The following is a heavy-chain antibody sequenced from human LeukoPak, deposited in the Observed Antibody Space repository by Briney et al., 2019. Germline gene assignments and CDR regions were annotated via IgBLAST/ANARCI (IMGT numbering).Heavy chain of an antibody. Sequence: ASVKVSCKASGYTFTSYGISWVRQAPGQGLEWMGWISAYNGNTNYAQKLQGRVTMTTDTSTSTAYMELRSLRSDNTAVYYCASAFREWTFDYWGQGTLVTVSS. V-gene: IGHV1-18*01. CDR3: ASAFREWTFDY. CDR1: GYTFTSYG. CDR2: ISAYNGNT. J-gene: IGHJ4*02. D-gene: IGHD2-8*01.